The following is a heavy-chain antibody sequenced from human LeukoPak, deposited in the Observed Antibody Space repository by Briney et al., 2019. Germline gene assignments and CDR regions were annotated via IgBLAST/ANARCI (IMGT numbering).Heavy chain of an antibody. CDR2: INPNSGGT. Sequence: GASVKVSCKAFGYTFTRYGVSWVRQAPGQGLEWMGWINPNSGGTNYAQKFQGRVTMTRDTSISTAYMELSRLRSDDTAVYYCARDWEDIVVVPAAIGYYYYYMDVWGKGTTVTVSS. V-gene: IGHV1-2*02. D-gene: IGHD2-2*01. J-gene: IGHJ6*03. CDR3: ARDWEDIVVVPAAIGYYYYYMDV. CDR1: GYTFTRYG.